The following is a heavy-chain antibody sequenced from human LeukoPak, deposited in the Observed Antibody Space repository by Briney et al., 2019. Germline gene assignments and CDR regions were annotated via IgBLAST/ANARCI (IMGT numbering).Heavy chain of an antibody. CDR2: INPNSGGT. Sequence: ASVKVSCKASGYTFTGYYMHWVRQAPGQGLEWMGRINPNSGGTNYAQKFQGRVIMTRDTSISTAYMELSRLRSDDTAVYYCARGPRRVSSSWQPDFDYWGQGTLVTVSS. CDR1: GYTFTGYY. CDR3: ARGPRRVSSSWQPDFDY. D-gene: IGHD6-13*01. J-gene: IGHJ4*02. V-gene: IGHV1-2*06.